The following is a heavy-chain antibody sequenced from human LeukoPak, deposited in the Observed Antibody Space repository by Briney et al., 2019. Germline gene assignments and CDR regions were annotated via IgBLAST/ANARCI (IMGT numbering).Heavy chain of an antibody. CDR1: GGSISSGSYY. J-gene: IGHJ4*02. CDR3: ARGGLQLDY. CDR2: IYTSGST. Sequence: TLSLTCTVSGGSISSGSYYWSWIRQPAGKGLEWIGRIYTSGSTNYNPSLKSRVTMSVDTSKNQFSLKLSSVTAADTAVYYCARGGLQLDYWGQGTLVTVSS. D-gene: IGHD4-11*01. V-gene: IGHV4-61*02.